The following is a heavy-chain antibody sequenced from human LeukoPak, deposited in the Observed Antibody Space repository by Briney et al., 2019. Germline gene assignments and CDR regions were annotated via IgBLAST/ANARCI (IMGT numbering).Heavy chain of an antibody. CDR2: ISVSGNT. D-gene: IGHD4/OR15-4a*01. J-gene: IGHJ4*02. V-gene: IGHV3-53*01. CDR3: ARRAGAYSHPYDY. CDR1: GFTVSSNY. Sequence: PGGSLRLSCAASGFTVSSNYMSWVRQAPGKGLEWVSAISVSGNTYHADSVKGRFTISRDNSKNTLYLQMNSLRAEDTAVYYCARRAGAYSHPYDYWGQGTLVTVSS.